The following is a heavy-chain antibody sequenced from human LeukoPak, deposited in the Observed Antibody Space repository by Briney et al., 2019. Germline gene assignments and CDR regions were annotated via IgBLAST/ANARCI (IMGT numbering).Heavy chain of an antibody. CDR2: IVPIFGTA. CDR1: GGTFSGYA. V-gene: IGHV1-69*05. D-gene: IGHD5-18*01. CDR3: ARDRVRGYSYGGFDY. Sequence: ASVKVSCKASGGTFSGYAISWVRQAPGQGLEWMGGIVPIFGTANYAQKFQGRVTITTDESTSTAYMELSSLRSEDTAVYYCARDRVRGYSYGGFDYWGQGTLVTVSS. J-gene: IGHJ4*02.